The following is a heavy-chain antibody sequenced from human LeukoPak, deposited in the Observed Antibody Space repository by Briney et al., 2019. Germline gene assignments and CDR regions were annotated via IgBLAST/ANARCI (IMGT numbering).Heavy chain of an antibody. CDR3: ARMVKGSGWYIFDY. V-gene: IGHV3-66*01. Sequence: GGSLRLSCAASGFTASSNYMSWVRQAPGKGLEWVSVIYSCGSTYYADSVKGRFAISRDNSKNTLYLQMNSLRAEDTAVYYCARMVKGSGWYIFDYWGQGTLVTVSS. D-gene: IGHD6-19*01. CDR2: IYSCGST. J-gene: IGHJ4*02. CDR1: GFTASSNY.